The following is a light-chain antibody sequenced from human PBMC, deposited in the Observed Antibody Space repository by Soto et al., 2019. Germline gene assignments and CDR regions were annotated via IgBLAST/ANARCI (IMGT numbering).Light chain of an antibody. CDR3: QQYGSAPEM. CDR1: QSVRNNY. Sequence: EIVLTQSPGTLSLSPGERATLSCKASQSVRNNYVAWYQQKPGQAPRLLIYAASSRATGIPDRISGSGSGTDFTLTISRLEPKDFAVCYFQQYGSAPEMFGQGTKVEL. J-gene: IGKJ1*01. CDR2: AAS. V-gene: IGKV3-20*01.